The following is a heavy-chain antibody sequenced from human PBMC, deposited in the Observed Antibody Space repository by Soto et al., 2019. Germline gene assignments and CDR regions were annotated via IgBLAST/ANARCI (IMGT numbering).Heavy chain of an antibody. CDR1: GFTFSSYG. J-gene: IGHJ4*02. Sequence: GGSLRLSCAGSGFTFSSYGMHWVRQAPGKGLEWVAVIWYDGSNKYYADSVKGRFTISRDNSKNTLYLQMNSLRAEDTAVYYCARDYLDYGRDEDQSNLFDYWGQGTLVTVSS. D-gene: IGHD4-17*01. CDR3: ARDYLDYGRDEDQSNLFDY. CDR2: IWYDGSNK. V-gene: IGHV3-33*01.